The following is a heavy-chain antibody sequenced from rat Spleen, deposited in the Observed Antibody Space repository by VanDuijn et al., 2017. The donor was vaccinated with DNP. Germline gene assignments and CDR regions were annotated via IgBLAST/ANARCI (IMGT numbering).Heavy chain of an antibody. Sequence: EVRLVESGGGLVQPGRSLKLSCAASGFTFRDYYMAWVRQAPTKGLEWVATISYDGSSTYYRDSVKGQFTISRDNAKSTLYLQMDSLRSEDTATYYCARDNYGGYYWGHGVMVTVSS. J-gene: IGHJ2*01. CDR3: ARDNYGGYY. CDR2: ISYDGSST. V-gene: IGHV5-7*01. D-gene: IGHD1-11*01. CDR1: GFTFRDYY.